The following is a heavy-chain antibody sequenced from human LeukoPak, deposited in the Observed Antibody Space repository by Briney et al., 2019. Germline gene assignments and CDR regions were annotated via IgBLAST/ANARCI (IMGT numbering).Heavy chain of an antibody. CDR1: GYTFTSYD. CDR3: ARGVATDY. Sequence: ASVKVSCKASGYTFTSYDINWVRQATGQGLEWMGGIIPIFGTANYAQKFQGRVTMTRDTSISTAYMELSSLRSEDTAVYYCARGVATDYWGQGTLVTVSS. J-gene: IGHJ4*02. CDR2: IIPIFGTA. V-gene: IGHV1-8*02.